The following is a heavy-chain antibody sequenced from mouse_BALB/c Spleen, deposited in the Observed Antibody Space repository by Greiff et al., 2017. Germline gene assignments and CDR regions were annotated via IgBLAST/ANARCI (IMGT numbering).Heavy chain of an antibody. D-gene: IGHD2-4*01. CDR2: IDPANGNT. J-gene: IGHJ3*01. Sequence: EVKLVESGAELVKPGASVKLSCTASGFNIKDTYMHWVKQRPEQGLEWIGRIDPANGNTKYDPKFQGKATITADTSSNTAYLQLSSLTSADTAVYYCASHYDWFAYWGQGTLVTVSA. CDR3: ASHYDWFAY. CDR1: GFNIKDTY. V-gene: IGHV14-3*02.